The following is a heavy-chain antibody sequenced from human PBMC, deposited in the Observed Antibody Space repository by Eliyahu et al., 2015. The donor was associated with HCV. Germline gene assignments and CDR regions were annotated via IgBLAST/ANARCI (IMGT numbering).Heavy chain of an antibody. CDR1: GGSFSGYF. J-gene: IGHJ4*01. Sequence: QVQLQQWGAGLLKPSETLSLTCAVYGGSFSGYFWTWIRQPPGKGLDWIAEINDRGITNYNASLKSRFTIVVDTSKNQFSLKLSSVTAADTAVYHCARGVVGGTSDRYFDSWGHGTLVTVSS. D-gene: IGHD1-26*01. V-gene: IGHV4-34*01. CDR3: ARGVVGGTSDRYFDS. CDR2: INDRGIT.